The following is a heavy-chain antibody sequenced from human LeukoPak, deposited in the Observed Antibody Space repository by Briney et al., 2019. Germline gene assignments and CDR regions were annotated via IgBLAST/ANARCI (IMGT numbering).Heavy chain of an antibody. CDR2: ISGSGGST. V-gene: IGHV3-23*01. D-gene: IGHD3-10*01. CDR1: GFTFSSYA. J-gene: IGHJ4*02. Sequence: GGSLRLSCAASGFTFSSYAMSWVRQAPGKGLEWVSAISGSGGSTYYADSVKGRFTISRDNSKNTLYLQTNSLRAEDTAVYYCAKELLYGSGISMDYWGQGTLVTVSS. CDR3: AKELLYGSGISMDY.